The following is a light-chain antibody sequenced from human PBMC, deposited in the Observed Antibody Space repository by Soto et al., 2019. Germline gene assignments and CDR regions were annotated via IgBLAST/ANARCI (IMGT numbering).Light chain of an antibody. V-gene: IGKV1-39*01. CDR3: QQSYYTPLT. Sequence: DIQMTQSPSSVSASVGDRVTITCRASQSIGSYLNWYQQAPGRGPTFLIYAAYSLQSGVPSRFSGSGSGTDFSLTISSPQPEDFATYFCQQSYYTPLTFGGGTKVDIK. CDR1: QSIGSY. J-gene: IGKJ4*01. CDR2: AAY.